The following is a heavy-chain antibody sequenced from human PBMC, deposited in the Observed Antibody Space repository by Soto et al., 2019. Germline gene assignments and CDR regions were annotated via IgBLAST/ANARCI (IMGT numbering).Heavy chain of an antibody. D-gene: IGHD3-10*01. CDR3: ARDVPMVRGTFDI. J-gene: IGHJ3*02. V-gene: IGHV3-66*01. CDR1: GFTVSSNY. CDR2: IYSGGST. Sequence: GGSLRLSCAASGFTVSSNYMSWVRQAPGEGLEWVSVIYSGGSTYYADSVKGRFTISRDNSKNTLYLQMNSLRAEDTAVYYCARDVPMVRGTFDIWGQGTMVTVSS.